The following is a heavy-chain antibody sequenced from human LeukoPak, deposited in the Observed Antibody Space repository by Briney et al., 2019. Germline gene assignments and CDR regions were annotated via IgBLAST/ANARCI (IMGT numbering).Heavy chain of an antibody. CDR2: MKGGGET. D-gene: IGHD1-1*01. CDR1: GFSFSNYA. CDR3: AKANWVSNADAVW. J-gene: IGHJ4*02. V-gene: IGHV3-23*01. Sequence: GGSLRLFCAASGFSFSNYAMSWVRQAPARGPEWVSSMKGGGETFYADSVKGRFTLSRDDSRNTVYLQLNNLRVEDTAIYYCAKANWVSNADAVWWGQGTQVTVSS.